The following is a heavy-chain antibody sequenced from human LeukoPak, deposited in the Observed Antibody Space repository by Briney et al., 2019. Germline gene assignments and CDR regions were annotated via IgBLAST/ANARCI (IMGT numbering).Heavy chain of an antibody. J-gene: IGHJ4*02. Sequence: PGGSLRLSCAASGFTFSSYGMHWVRQAPGKGLEWVAVIWYDGSNKYYADSVKGRFTISRDNSKNTLYLQMNSLRAEDTAVYYCARDGYSRDGYNFLVYTSSYFDYWGQGTLVTVSS. CDR2: IWYDGSNK. D-gene: IGHD5-24*01. V-gene: IGHV3-33*01. CDR3: ARDGYSRDGYNFLVYTSSYFDY. CDR1: GFTFSSYG.